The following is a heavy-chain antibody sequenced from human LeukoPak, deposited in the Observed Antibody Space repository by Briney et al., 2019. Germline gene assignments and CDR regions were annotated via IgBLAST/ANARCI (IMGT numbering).Heavy chain of an antibody. CDR3: ASGYVGSSPFEY. CDR2: IYISGNT. D-gene: IGHD3-10*01. V-gene: IGHV4-4*07. Sequence: SETLSLTCTVSGVSISSYYWSWIRQSAGKGLEWIGRIYISGNTKYNPSLKSRGTISVDKSKNQFSLKLSSVTAADTAMYYCASGYVGSSPFEYWGQGTLVTVSS. J-gene: IGHJ4*02. CDR1: GVSISSYY.